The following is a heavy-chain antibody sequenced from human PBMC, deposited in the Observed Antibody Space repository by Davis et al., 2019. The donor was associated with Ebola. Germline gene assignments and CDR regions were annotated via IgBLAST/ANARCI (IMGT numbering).Heavy chain of an antibody. Sequence: GGSLRLSCAASGFTFSSYWMSWVRQAPGKGLEWMGIIYPGDSDTRYSQSFQGHVTFSADNSINTAYLHWSSLKSSDTAMYFCARRAEQAMFRRGVFDIWGQGTMVTVSS. CDR1: GFTFSSYW. V-gene: IGHV5-51*01. CDR2: IYPGDSDT. D-gene: IGHD1/OR15-1a*01. CDR3: ARRAEQAMFRRGVFDI. J-gene: IGHJ3*02.